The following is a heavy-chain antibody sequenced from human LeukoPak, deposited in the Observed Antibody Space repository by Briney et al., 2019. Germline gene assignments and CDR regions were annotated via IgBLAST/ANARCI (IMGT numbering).Heavy chain of an antibody. CDR1: GFNVSSNY. J-gene: IGHJ4*02. CDR3: ARVDSRTAQFDY. V-gene: IGHV3-66*01. Sequence: GGSLRLSCAVTGFNVSSNYLNWVRQAPGKGPEWVSVIYSGGSTYYADSVKGRFTISRDNSKNTLYLQMNSLRAEDTAVYHCARVDSRTAQFDYWGQGTLVTVSS. CDR2: IYSGGST. D-gene: IGHD6-13*01.